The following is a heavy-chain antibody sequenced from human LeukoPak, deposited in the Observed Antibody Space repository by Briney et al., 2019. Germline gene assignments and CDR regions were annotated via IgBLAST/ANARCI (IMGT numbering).Heavy chain of an antibody. J-gene: IGHJ6*03. CDR1: GYTFTSYG. CDR2: ISAYNGNT. D-gene: IGHD2-2*01. CDR3: ARVHCSSTSCYWGYYYYYMDV. V-gene: IGHV1-18*01. Sequence: GASVKASCKASGYTFTSYGISWVRQAPGQGLEWMGWISAYNGNTNYAQKLQGRVTMTTDTSTSTAYMELRSLRSDDTAVYYCARVHCSSTSCYWGYYYYYMDVWGKGTTVTISS.